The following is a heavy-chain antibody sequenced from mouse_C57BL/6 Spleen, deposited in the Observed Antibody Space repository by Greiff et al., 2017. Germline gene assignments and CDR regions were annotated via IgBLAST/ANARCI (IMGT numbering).Heavy chain of an antibody. J-gene: IGHJ1*03. D-gene: IGHD2-4*01. CDR2: IYPRSGNT. CDR3: AREGSYYDYSHWYFDV. CDR1: GYTFTSYG. Sequence: QVQLQQSGAELARPGASVKLSCKASGYTFTSYGISWVKQRTGQGLEWIGEIYPRSGNTYYNEKFKGKATLTADKSSSTAYMELRSLTSEDAAVYFCAREGSYYDYSHWYFDVWGTGTTVTVSS. V-gene: IGHV1-81*01.